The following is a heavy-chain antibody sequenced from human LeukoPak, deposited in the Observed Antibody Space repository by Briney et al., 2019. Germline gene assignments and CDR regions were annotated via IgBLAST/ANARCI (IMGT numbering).Heavy chain of an antibody. J-gene: IGHJ3*02. V-gene: IGHV1-8*01. CDR3: ARALGDYYGSGSLDAFDI. D-gene: IGHD3-10*01. Sequence: ASVKVSCKASGYTFTSYDINWVRQATGQGLEWMGWMNPNSGNTGYAQKFQGRVTMTRNTSISTAYMELSSLRSEDTAVYYCARALGDYYGSGSLDAFDIWGQGTIVTVSS. CDR1: GYTFTSYD. CDR2: MNPNSGNT.